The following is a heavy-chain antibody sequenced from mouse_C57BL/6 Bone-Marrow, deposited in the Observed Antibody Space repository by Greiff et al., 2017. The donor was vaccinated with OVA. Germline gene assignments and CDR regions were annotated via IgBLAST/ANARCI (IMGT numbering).Heavy chain of an antibody. D-gene: IGHD1-1*01. CDR3: TRGHYYGSSPAWFAY. CDR1: GFTFSDAW. V-gene: IGHV6-6*01. J-gene: IGHJ3*01. Sequence: DVKLQESGGGLVQPGGSMKLSCAASGFTFSDAWMDWVRQSPEKGLEWVAEIRNKANNHATYYAESVKGRFTISRDDSKSSVYLQMNSLRAEDTGIYYCTRGHYYGSSPAWFAYWGQGTLVTVSA. CDR2: IRNKANNHAT.